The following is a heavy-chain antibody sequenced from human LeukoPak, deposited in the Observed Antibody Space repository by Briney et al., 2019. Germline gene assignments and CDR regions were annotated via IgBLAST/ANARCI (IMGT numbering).Heavy chain of an antibody. CDR1: GGSISSYY. D-gene: IGHD4-11*01. CDR3: ARQGMTNFDY. J-gene: IGHJ4*02. V-gene: IGHV4-59*04. Sequence: KSSETLSLTCTVSGGSISSYYWSWIRQPPGKGLEWIGYVYYSGSTYYNPSLKSRVTISVDTSKNQFSLKLSSVTAADTAVYYCARQGMTNFDYWGQGTLVTVSS. CDR2: VYYSGST.